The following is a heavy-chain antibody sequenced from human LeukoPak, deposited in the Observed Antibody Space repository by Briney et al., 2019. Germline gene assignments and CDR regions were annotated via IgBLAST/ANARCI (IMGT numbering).Heavy chain of an antibody. CDR1: GGSISSSSYY. J-gene: IGHJ4*02. D-gene: IGHD3/OR15-3a*01. CDR2: IHYSGRT. CDR3: ARQTGSGLFILP. V-gene: IGHV4-39*01. Sequence: SETLSLTCTVSGGSISSSSYYWGWIRQPPGKGLEWIGSIHYSGRTYYNPSLRSRVTISVDTSKDQFSLKLTSVTAADTAVYYCARQTGSGLFILPGGQGTLVTVSS.